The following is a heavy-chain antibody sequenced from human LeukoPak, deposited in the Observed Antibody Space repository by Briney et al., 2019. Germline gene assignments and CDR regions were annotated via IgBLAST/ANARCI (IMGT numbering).Heavy chain of an antibody. CDR2: IYYSGST. CDR3: ARGGTTVTPLEDY. V-gene: IGHV4-31*03. Sequence: SETLSLTCTVSGGSISSGGYYWSWIRQHPGKGLEWIGFIYYSGSTYYNPSLKSRVTISVDTSKNQFSLKLSSVTAADTAVYYCARGGTTVTPLEDYWGQGTLVTVSS. CDR1: GGSISSGGYY. J-gene: IGHJ4*02. D-gene: IGHD4-17*01.